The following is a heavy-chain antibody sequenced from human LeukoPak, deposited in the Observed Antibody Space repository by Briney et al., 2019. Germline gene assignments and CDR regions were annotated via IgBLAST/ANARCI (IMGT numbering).Heavy chain of an antibody. Sequence: GGSLRLSCAASGLTFSSYAMSWVRQAPGKGLEWVSAISGSGGSTYYADSVKGRFTISRDNSKNTLYLQMNSLRAEDTAVYYCAKAGQRAVAGTVSLDYWGQGTLVTVSS. CDR3: AKAGQRAVAGTVSLDY. J-gene: IGHJ4*02. CDR2: ISGSGGST. CDR1: GLTFSSYA. V-gene: IGHV3-23*01. D-gene: IGHD6-19*01.